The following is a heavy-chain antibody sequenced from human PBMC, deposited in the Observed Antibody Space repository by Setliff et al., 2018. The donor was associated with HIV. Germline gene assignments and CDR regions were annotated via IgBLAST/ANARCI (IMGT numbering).Heavy chain of an antibody. Sequence: SETLSLTCTISGGSFGVYRWSWTRQSAGRGLEWIGRIDSSGTTDYKPSLKGRVAISVDTSRNQFSLRVTSVTAADTAVYFCARDRHSSGLGSYGPWGPGILVTV. V-gene: IGHV4-4*07. D-gene: IGHD3-10*01. CDR3: ARDRHSSGLGSYGP. J-gene: IGHJ5*02. CDR2: IDSSGTT. CDR1: GGSFGVYR.